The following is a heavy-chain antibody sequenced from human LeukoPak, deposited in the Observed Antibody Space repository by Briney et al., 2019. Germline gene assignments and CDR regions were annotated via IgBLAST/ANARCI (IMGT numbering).Heavy chain of an antibody. CDR1: GYSISSNHW. V-gene: IGHV4-28*01. CDR3: ARIGPILGAAWVDY. J-gene: IGHJ4*02. CDR2: IFYAGST. Sequence: SETLSLTCAVSGYSISSNHWWGWIRQPPGKGLEWIGYIFYAGSTYYNPSLKSRVTMSVDTSKNQFSLRLSSVTAVDTAVYYCARIGPILGAAWVDYWGQGTLVSVSS. D-gene: IGHD3-3*02.